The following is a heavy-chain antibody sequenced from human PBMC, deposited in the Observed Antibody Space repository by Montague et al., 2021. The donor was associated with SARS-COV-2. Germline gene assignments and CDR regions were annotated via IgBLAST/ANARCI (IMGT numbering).Heavy chain of an antibody. CDR1: GSTFSSYA. J-gene: IGHJ6*02. CDR2: ISYDGSNK. CDR3: ARATAGSYYYGMDV. D-gene: IGHD4-17*01. Sequence: SLRLSCAASGSTFSSYAMHWVRQAPGKGLEWVAVISYDGSNKYYADSVKGRFTISRDNSKNTLYLQMNSLRAEDTAVYYCARATAGSYYYGMDVWGQGTTVTVSS. V-gene: IGHV3-30*04.